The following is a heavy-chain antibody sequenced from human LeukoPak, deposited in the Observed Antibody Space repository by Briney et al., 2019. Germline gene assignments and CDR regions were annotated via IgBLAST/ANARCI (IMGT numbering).Heavy chain of an antibody. J-gene: IGHJ6*03. D-gene: IGHD3-10*01. CDR1: GGSISSSSYY. Sequence: SETLSLTCTVSGGSISSSSYYWGWIRQPPGKGLEWIGSIYYSGSTYYNPSLKSRVTISVDTSKNQFSLILTSVTDADTAVYYCARRVGRYFGERAYYYNYMDVWGKGTTVTISS. V-gene: IGHV4-39*07. CDR2: IYYSGST. CDR3: ARRVGRYFGERAYYYNYMDV.